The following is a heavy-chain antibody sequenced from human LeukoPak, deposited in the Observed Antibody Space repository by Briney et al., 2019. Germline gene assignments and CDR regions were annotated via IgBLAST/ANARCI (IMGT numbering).Heavy chain of an antibody. V-gene: IGHV3-49*03. CDR3: TREGYYDSSGYTDY. CDR1: GFTFGDYA. D-gene: IGHD3-22*01. CDR2: IRSKAYGGTT. J-gene: IGHJ4*02. Sequence: GGSLRLSCTASGFTFGDYAMSWFRQAPGKGLEWVGFIRSKAYGGTTEYAASVKSRFTISRDDSKSIAYLQMNSLKTEDTAVYYCTREGYYDSSGYTDYWGQGTLVTVSS.